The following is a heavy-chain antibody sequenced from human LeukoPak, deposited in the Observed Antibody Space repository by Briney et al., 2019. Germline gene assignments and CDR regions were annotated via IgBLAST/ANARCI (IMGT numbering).Heavy chain of an antibody. V-gene: IGHV3-21*01. CDR2: ISDSSTYI. CDR3: VRVVYCSGGICSYYFDY. J-gene: IGHJ4*02. D-gene: IGHD2-15*01. CDR1: GFTFSSYS. Sequence: KPGGSLRLSCAASGFTFSSYSMNWVRQAPGKGLEWVSSISDSSTYIFNADPVQGRFTISRDDAKNSLYLQMNSLRVEDTAVYYCVRVVYCSGGICSYYFDYWGQGTLVTVSS.